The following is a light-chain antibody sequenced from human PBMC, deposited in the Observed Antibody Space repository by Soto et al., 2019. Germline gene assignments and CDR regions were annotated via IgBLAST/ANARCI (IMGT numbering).Light chain of an antibody. V-gene: IGKV3D-20*02. Sequence: EIVLTQSPGPLSLSPGERATLSCKSSQSVSRNYLVWYQQKPGQAPRLLIYGASGRATGIPDRFSGSGFGTDFTLTISSLEPEDIAVYYCQQRSNWPLTFGGGTKVDIK. CDR3: QQRSNWPLT. J-gene: IGKJ4*01. CDR2: GAS. CDR1: QSVSRNY.